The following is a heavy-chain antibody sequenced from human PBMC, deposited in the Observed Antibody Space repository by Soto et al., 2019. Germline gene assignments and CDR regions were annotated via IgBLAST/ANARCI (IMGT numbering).Heavy chain of an antibody. CDR3: AKDPRDNNWFDP. CDR1: GFTFSSYA. J-gene: IGHJ5*02. Sequence: GGSLRLSCAASGFTFSSYAMSWVRQAPGKGLEWVSAISGSGGSTYYADSVKGRFTISRDNSKNTLYLQMNSLRAEDTTVYYCAKDPRDNNWFDPWGQGTLVTVSS. V-gene: IGHV3-23*01. CDR2: ISGSGGST.